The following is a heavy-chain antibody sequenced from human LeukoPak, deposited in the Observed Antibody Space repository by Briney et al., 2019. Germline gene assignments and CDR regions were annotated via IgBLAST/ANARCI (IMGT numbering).Heavy chain of an antibody. Sequence: ASVKVSCKASGYTFTSYGISWVRQDPGQGLEWMGWISAYNGNTNYAQKLQGRVTMTTDTSTSTAYMELRSLRSDDTAVYYCARDSGYCSGGSCYWYYYYYGMDVWGQGTTVTVSS. CDR2: ISAYNGNT. J-gene: IGHJ6*02. D-gene: IGHD2-15*01. CDR3: ARDSGYCSGGSCYWYYYYYGMDV. V-gene: IGHV1-18*01. CDR1: GYTFTSYG.